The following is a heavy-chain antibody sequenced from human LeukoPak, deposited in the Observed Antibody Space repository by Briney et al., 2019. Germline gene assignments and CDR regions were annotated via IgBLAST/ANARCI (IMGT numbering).Heavy chain of an antibody. J-gene: IGHJ3*02. V-gene: IGHV1-18*01. CDR2: ISAYNGNT. CDR3: ASVLLAYCGGDCSDAFDI. Sequence: ASVKVSCKASGGTFSSYAISWVRQAPGQGLEWMGWISAYNGNTNYAQKLQGRVTMTTDTSTSTAYMELRSLRSDDTAVYYCASVLLAYCGGDCSDAFDIWGQGTMVTVSS. D-gene: IGHD2-21*02. CDR1: GGTFSSYA.